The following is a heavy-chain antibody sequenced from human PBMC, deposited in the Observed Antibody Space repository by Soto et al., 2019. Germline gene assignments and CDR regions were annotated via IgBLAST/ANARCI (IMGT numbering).Heavy chain of an antibody. J-gene: IGHJ6*02. Sequence: SETLSLTCTVSGGSMRTYYCGWIRQPAWKPLEWIGRIYPSGTTNYNPSLKSRVTLSLDTSKNQFSLNLSSVTAADTAVYYCAREGASGFGMDVWGQGTTVTVSS. D-gene: IGHD1-26*01. V-gene: IGHV4-4*07. CDR2: IYPSGTT. CDR1: GGSMRTYY. CDR3: AREGASGFGMDV.